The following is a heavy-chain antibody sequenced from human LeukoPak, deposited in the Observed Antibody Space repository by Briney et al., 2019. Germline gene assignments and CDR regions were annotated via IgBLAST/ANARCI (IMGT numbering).Heavy chain of an antibody. V-gene: IGHV4-38-2*01. CDR2: IYHSGST. D-gene: IGHD6-19*01. J-gene: IGHJ4*02. CDR1: GYSISSGYY. Sequence: SETLSLTCAVSGYSISSGYYWGWIRRPPGKGLEWIGSIYHSGSTYYNPSLKSRVTISVDTSKNQFSLKLSSVTAADTAVYYCARHGSGIAVAALDYWGQGTLVTVSS. CDR3: ARHGSGIAVAALDY.